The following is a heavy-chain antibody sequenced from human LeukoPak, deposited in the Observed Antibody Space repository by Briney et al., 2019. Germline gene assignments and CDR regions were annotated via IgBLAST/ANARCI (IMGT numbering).Heavy chain of an antibody. Sequence: PSETLSLTCTVSGYSISSDYFWGWIRQPPGKGLEWFGSIARSGNTYYNPSLKSRVTISLDTSKNHFSLKLTSVTAADTAVYYCARDATDSSGSTLYYYYYMDVWGKGTTVTISS. D-gene: IGHD6-19*01. J-gene: IGHJ6*03. CDR3: ARDATDSSGSTLYYYYYMDV. V-gene: IGHV4-38-2*02. CDR1: GYSISSDYF. CDR2: IARSGNT.